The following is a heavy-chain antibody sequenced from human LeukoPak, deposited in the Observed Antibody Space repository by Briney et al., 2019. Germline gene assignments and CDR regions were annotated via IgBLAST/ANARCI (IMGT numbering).Heavy chain of an antibody. V-gene: IGHV3-11*06. CDR3: ARVVGPLSDWPRGGLVGWFDP. D-gene: IGHD3/OR15-3a*01. CDR2: ISSSSSYT. Sequence: GGSLRLSCAASGFTFSDYYMSWIRQAPGKGLEWVSYISSSSSYTNYADSVKGRFTISRDNAKNSLYLQMNSLRAEDTAVYYCARVVGPLSDWPRGGLVGWFDPWGQGTLVTVSS. J-gene: IGHJ5*02. CDR1: GFTFSDYY.